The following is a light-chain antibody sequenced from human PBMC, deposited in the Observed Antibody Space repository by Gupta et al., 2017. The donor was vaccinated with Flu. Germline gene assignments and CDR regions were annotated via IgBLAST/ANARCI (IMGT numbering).Light chain of an antibody. J-gene: IGLJ2*01. V-gene: IGLV2-8*01. CDR3: SSDADNNARI. CDR2: DVT. CDR1: SSHVVTYNY. Sequence: TSSHVVTYNYVAWYKQHPGKAPTLMIYDVTKRPSGVPYRFSGSKSGNTASLTVSGLQAEDEADYYFSSDADNNARIFGGGTKLTVL.